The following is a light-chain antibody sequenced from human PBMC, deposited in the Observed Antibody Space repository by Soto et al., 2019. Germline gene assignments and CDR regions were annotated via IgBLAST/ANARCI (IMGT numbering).Light chain of an antibody. CDR3: QQYNNWPPIT. V-gene: IGKV3-15*01. CDR2: GAS. CDR1: QSVGSGY. J-gene: IGKJ5*01. Sequence: ETVLTQSPGTLSLSPGERATLSCWASQSVGSGYLAWYQQKPGQAPRLLIYGASTRATGIPARFSGSGSGTEFTLTISSLQSEDFAVYYCQQYNNWPPITFGQGTRLEIK.